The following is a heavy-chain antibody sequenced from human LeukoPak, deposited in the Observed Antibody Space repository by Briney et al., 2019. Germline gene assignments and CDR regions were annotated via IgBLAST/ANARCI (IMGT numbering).Heavy chain of an antibody. V-gene: IGHV3-23*01. Sequence: GGSLRLSCAASGITFSSHAMSWVRQAPGKGLEWVSLISGSGGHTYYGDSVKGRFTISRDNSTNRLYLQMNSLRPEDTAVYYCAKGGAATMRDGYNYYYYYMEVWGRGTTVTVS. CDR2: ISGSGGHT. CDR1: GITFSSHA. CDR3: AKGGAATMRDGYNYYYYYMEV. J-gene: IGHJ6*03. D-gene: IGHD5-24*01.